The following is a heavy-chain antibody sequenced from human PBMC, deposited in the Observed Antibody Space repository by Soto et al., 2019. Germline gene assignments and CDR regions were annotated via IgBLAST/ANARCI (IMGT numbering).Heavy chain of an antibody. CDR2: INSDGSST. CDR3: AREYSSSRYFDY. J-gene: IGHJ4*02. V-gene: IGHV3-74*01. CDR1: GITLSSYW. D-gene: IGHD6-13*01. Sequence: EVQLVESGGGLVQPGGSLRLSCAASGITLSSYWMHWVRQAPGKGLVWVSRINSDGSSTSYADSVKGRFTISRDNAKNTLYLQMNSLTAEDTAVYYCAREYSSSRYFDYWGQGTLVTVSS.